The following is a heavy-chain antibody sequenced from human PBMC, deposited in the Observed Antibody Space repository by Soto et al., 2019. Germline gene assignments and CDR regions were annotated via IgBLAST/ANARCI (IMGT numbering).Heavy chain of an antibody. CDR1: GGSFSSNP. CDR2: IIPIFATV. D-gene: IGHD5-18*01. J-gene: IGHJ4*02. Sequence: QVQLVQSGSEVKKPGSSVKVSCKASGGSFSSNPISWVRQAPGQGLERMAGIIPIFATVHYAQKFQGRVTITADESTSTAYMELTSLRSEDTAVYFCARGGRGYSSAPRYYFDYWGQGTLVTVS. V-gene: IGHV1-69*01. CDR3: ARGGRGYSSAPRYYFDY.